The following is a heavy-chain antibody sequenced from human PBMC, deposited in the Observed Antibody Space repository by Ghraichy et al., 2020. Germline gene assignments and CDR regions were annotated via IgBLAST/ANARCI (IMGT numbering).Heavy chain of an antibody. CDR3: ARVVQLPPPDYYYYGMDV. CDR2: IYYSGST. Sequence: SETLSLTCTVSGGSISSYYWSWIRQPPGKGLEWIGYIYYSGSTNYNPSLKSRVTISVDTSKNQFSLKLSSVTAADTAVYYCARVVQLPPPDYYYYGMDVWGKGTTVTVSS. CDR1: GGSISSYY. J-gene: IGHJ6*04. V-gene: IGHV4-59*01. D-gene: IGHD2-2*01.